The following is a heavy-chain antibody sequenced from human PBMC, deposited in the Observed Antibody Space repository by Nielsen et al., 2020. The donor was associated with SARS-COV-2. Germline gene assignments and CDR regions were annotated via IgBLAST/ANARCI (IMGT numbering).Heavy chain of an antibody. CDR2: IYNSGST. CDR3: ARGTMIVVVIGAFDI. V-gene: IGHV4-31*03. D-gene: IGHD3-22*01. CDR1: GGSISSGGYY. J-gene: IGHJ3*02. Sequence: SETLSLTCSVSGGSISSGGYYWSWIRQHPGKGLEWIGYIYNSGSTYYNPSLKSRVTISADTSKNQFSLKLSSVTAADTAVYYCARGTMIVVVIGAFDIWGQGTMVTVSS.